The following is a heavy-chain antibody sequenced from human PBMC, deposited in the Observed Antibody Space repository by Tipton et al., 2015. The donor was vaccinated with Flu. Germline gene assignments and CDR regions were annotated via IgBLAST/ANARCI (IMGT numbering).Heavy chain of an antibody. CDR3: AREDYDRLGFDI. CDR1: GFTFSSYD. V-gene: IGHV3-13*01. D-gene: IGHD3-22*01. Sequence: SLRLSCAASGFTFSSYDMHWVRQATGKGLEWVSAIGTAGDTYYPGSVKGRFTISRENAKNSLYLQMNSLRAGDTAVYYCAREDYDRLGFDIWGQGTMVTVSS. CDR2: IGTAGDT. J-gene: IGHJ3*02.